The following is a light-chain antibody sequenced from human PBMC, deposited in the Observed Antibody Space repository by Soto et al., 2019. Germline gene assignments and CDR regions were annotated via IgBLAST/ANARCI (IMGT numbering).Light chain of an antibody. CDR1: QGISSY. J-gene: IGKJ4*02. CDR2: DAS. CDR3: QQPNLLPWT. Sequence: IQLTQSPSSLSASVGDRVTITFRASQGISSYLGWYQQKPGKAPNLLIYDASSFHSGVPSRFSGGGSGTDLAVTSRGQQSEDVVSYSMQQPNLLPWTFGGGTKVDIK. V-gene: IGKV1-9*01.